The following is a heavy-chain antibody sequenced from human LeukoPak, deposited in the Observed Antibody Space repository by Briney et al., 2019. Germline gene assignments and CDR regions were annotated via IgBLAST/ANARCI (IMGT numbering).Heavy chain of an antibody. CDR2: IWYDGSNK. Sequence: GGSLRLSCAASGLTFSSYGMHWVRQAPGKGLEWVAVIWYDGSNKYYADSVKGRFTISRDNSKNTLYLQMNSLRAEDTAVYYCARDRAAVAGYFDYWGQGTLVTVSS. CDR3: ARDRAAVAGYFDY. CDR1: GLTFSSYG. D-gene: IGHD6-19*01. V-gene: IGHV3-33*01. J-gene: IGHJ4*02.